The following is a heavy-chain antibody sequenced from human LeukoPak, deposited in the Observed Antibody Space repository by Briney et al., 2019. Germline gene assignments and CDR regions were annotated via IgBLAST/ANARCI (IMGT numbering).Heavy chain of an antibody. CDR2: IGAGGTFT. Sequence: GESLKISCTASGFTFSSYAMNWVRQAPGKGLEWVSGIGAGGTFTYYADSVKGRFTISRDNSRNTLYLQMNSLRADDTAVYYCAKDLGYTTYGYYFNYWGQGTLVTVSS. D-gene: IGHD4-11*01. V-gene: IGHV3-23*01. CDR1: GFTFSSYA. CDR3: AKDLGYTTYGYYFNY. J-gene: IGHJ4*02.